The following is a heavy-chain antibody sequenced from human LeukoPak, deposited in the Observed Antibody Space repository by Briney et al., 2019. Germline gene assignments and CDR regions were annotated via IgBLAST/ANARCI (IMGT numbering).Heavy chain of an antibody. CDR1: GFTFEDYT. J-gene: IGHJ4*02. V-gene: IGHV3-43*01. D-gene: IGHD3-16*01. Sequence: PGGSLRLSCAASGFTFEDYTMHWVRQAPGKTLEWVSLISWDGTTYYTDSVKGRFTISRDNSKNSLYLQMDTLRSEDTASYFCVKDLSYETSGSVFGYWGQGTLVTVSS. CDR3: VKDLSYETSGSVFGY. CDR2: ISWDGTT.